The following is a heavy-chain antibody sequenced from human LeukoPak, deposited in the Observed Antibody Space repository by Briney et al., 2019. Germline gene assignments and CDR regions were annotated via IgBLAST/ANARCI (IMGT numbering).Heavy chain of an antibody. V-gene: IGHV1-2*02. Sequence: GASVKVSCKTSGYTFICYYMHWVRQAPGQGLEWMGWINPNSGDINYVQKFQGRVTMTRDTSISTAFMDLSRLRSDDTAVYYCARSPEGIAAAGIIDYWGQGTLVTVSS. CDR1: GYTFICYY. CDR3: ARSPEGIAAAGIIDY. J-gene: IGHJ4*02. D-gene: IGHD6-13*01. CDR2: INPNSGDI.